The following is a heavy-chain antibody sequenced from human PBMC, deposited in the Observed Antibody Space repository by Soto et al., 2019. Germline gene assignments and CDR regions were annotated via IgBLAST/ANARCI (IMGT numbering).Heavy chain of an antibody. CDR3: ARVGSSGWSPNY. CDR1: GGSISGHY. V-gene: IGHV4-59*11. CDR2: IFYSGST. Sequence: SETLSLTCTVSGGSISGHYWTWIRQPPGKGLEWIGYIFYSGSTNYNPSLKGRVTISVDTSKNQFSLKLSSVTAADTAVYYCARVGSSGWSPNYWGPGTLVTVSS. J-gene: IGHJ4*02. D-gene: IGHD6-19*01.